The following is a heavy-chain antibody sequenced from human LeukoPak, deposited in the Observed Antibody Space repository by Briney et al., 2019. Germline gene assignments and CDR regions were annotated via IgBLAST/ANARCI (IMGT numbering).Heavy chain of an antibody. Sequence: SETLSLTCTVSGGSISSYYWSWIRQPAGKGLEWIGRIYTSGSTNYNPSLKSRVTMSVDTSKNQFSLKLSSVTAADTAVYYCARTSSTVAGAYNWFDPWGQGTLVTVSS. CDR2: IYTSGST. D-gene: IGHD6-19*01. CDR3: ARTSSTVAGAYNWFDP. V-gene: IGHV4-4*07. CDR1: GGSISSYY. J-gene: IGHJ5*02.